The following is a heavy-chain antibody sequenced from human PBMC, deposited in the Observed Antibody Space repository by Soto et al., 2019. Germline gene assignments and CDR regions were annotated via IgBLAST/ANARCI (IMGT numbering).Heavy chain of an antibody. CDR3: ARDHDYGGNFFDY. V-gene: IGHV3-30-3*01. D-gene: IGHD4-17*01. CDR1: GFTFGSYA. J-gene: IGHJ4*02. CDR2: ISYDGSNK. Sequence: QVQLVESGGGVVQPGRSLRLSCAASGFTFGSYAMHWVRQAPGKGLEWVAVISYDGSNKYYADSVKGRFTISRDNSKNTLYLQMNSLRAEDTAVYYCARDHDYGGNFFDYWGQGTLVTVSS.